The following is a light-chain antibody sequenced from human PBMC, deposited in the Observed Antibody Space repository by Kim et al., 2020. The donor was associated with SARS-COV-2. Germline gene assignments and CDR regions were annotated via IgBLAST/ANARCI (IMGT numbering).Light chain of an antibody. J-gene: IGKJ4*01. CDR1: QDISNY. Sequence: DIQMTQSPASLSASVGDTVTITCQASQDISNYLNWYQQKLGKAPKLLIYDASNLESGVPSRFSGSGSGTDFTFTIHNLQPEDFATYYCQQYTTLLSVTFRGGTKVDIK. V-gene: IGKV1-33*01. CDR2: DAS. CDR3: QQYTTLLSVT.